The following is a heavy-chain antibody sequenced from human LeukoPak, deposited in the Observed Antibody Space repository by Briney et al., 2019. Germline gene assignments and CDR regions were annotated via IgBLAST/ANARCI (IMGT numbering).Heavy chain of an antibody. D-gene: IGHD2-21*01. J-gene: IGHJ4*02. CDR2: IYIGGAT. Sequence: GGSLRLSCAASGFNTSSHYMHWVRQAPGKGLEGVSVIYIGGATYYADNVKGRFDVSRDDSKNTLYLRMTSLRVEDTAVYYCATRDLQSSSEILKWGQGTLVTVSS. CDR1: GFNTSSHY. V-gene: IGHV3-66*01. CDR3: ATRDLQSSSEILK.